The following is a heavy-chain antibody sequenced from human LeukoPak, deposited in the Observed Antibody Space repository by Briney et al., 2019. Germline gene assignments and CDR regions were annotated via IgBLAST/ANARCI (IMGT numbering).Heavy chain of an antibody. Sequence: PGGALRLSCAASGFTFSSYAMSWVRQAPGKGLEWVSVIYSGGSTYYADSVKGRFTISRDNSKNTLYLQMNSLRAEDTAVYYCARGSEDWGQGTLVTVSS. CDR3: ARGSED. D-gene: IGHD2-15*01. J-gene: IGHJ4*02. CDR2: IYSGGST. V-gene: IGHV3-53*01. CDR1: GFTFSSYA.